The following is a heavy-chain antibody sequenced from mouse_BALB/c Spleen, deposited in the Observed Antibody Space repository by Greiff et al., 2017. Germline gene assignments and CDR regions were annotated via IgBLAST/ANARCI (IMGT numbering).Heavy chain of an antibody. J-gene: IGHJ4*01. CDR2: IWSGGST. V-gene: IGHV2-4-1*01. D-gene: IGHD2-10*02. Sequence: VQGVESGPGLVQPSQSLSITCTVSGFSFTSYGVHWVRQSPGKGLEWLGVIWSGGSTDYNAAFISRLSISKDNSKSQVFFKMNSLQADDTAIYYCARKSYGNYDAMDYWGQGTSVTVSS. CDR3: ARKSYGNYDAMDY. CDR1: GFSFTSYG.